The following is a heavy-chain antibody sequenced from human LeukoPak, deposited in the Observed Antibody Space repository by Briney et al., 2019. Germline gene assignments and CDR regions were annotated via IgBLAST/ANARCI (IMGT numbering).Heavy chain of an antibody. CDR3: ARDVGGATWFDS. CDR1: GFTVSTNY. J-gene: IGHJ5*01. V-gene: IGHV3-66*01. D-gene: IGHD1-26*01. CDR2: IYRHGGT. Sequence: GGSLRLSCAASGFTVSTNYVSWVRQAPGKGLEWVSVIYRHGGTAYADSVQGRFSISRDNSKNTVDLQMNSLRAEDTAVYYCARDVGGATWFDSWGQGTLVTVSS.